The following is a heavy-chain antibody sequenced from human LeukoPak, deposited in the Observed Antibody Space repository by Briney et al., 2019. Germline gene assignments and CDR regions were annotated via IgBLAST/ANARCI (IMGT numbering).Heavy chain of an antibody. D-gene: IGHD2-15*01. Sequence: ASVKVSCNASGYTFNIYGVTWVRQPPGQGLEWMGWINPNSGGTNYAQKFQGRVTMTRDTSISTAYMELSRLRSDDTAVYYCAREGRGWAFDIWGQGTMVTVSS. CDR1: GYTFNIYG. V-gene: IGHV1-2*02. CDR2: INPNSGGT. J-gene: IGHJ3*02. CDR3: AREGRGWAFDI.